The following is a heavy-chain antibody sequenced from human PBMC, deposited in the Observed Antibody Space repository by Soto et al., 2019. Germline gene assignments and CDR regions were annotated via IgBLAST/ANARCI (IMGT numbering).Heavy chain of an antibody. V-gene: IGHV3-11*01. CDR3: VRDLRYDLYGMDV. J-gene: IGHJ6*02. Sequence: GGSLRLSCAASGFTFSDYDMSWIRQAPGKGLEWVSYISRSGSIIYYADSVKGRFTISRDNAENSLYLQMNSLRAVDTAVYYCVRDLRYDLYGMDVWGQGTTVTVSS. CDR1: GFTFSDYD. CDR2: ISRSGSII. D-gene: IGHD2-2*01.